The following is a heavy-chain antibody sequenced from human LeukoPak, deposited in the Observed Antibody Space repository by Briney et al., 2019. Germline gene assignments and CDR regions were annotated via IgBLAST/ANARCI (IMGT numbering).Heavy chain of an antibody. CDR3: VGAGGLILPGAAFGY. V-gene: IGHV1-2*02. J-gene: IGHJ3*01. CDR1: GYIFTDYY. Sequence: ASVKVSCKASGYIFTDYYMHWVRQAPGQGLEWMGWINPTSGDTNYAQKFQGRVTMTRDTSISTAYMELSRLRSDDTAVYYCVGAGGLILPGAAFGYWGQGTMVTVSS. CDR2: INPTSGDT. D-gene: IGHD3-22*01.